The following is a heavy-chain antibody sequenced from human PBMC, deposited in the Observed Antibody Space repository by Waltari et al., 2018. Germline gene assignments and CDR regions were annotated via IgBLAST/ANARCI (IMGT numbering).Heavy chain of an antibody. CDR2: VEPEDGET. CDR3: ATPPIFGVVTPLRDAY. CDR1: GYTFTDYY. D-gene: IGHD3-3*01. Sequence: EVQLVQSGAEVKKPGATVKISCKASGYTFTDYYMHWVQQAPGKGLEWMGRVEPEDGETIEAEKFQGRVTITADTSTDTAYMELSSLRSEDTAVYYCATPPIFGVVTPLRDAYWGQGTLVTVSS. V-gene: IGHV1-69-2*01. J-gene: IGHJ4*02.